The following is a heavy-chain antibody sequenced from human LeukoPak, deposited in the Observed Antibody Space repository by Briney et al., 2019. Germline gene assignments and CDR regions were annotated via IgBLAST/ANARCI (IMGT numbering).Heavy chain of an antibody. D-gene: IGHD3-22*01. J-gene: IGHJ4*02. V-gene: IGHV4-61*02. CDR1: GGSISSGGYS. CDR3: ARDRAMIDGAIDY. Sequence: SQTLSLTCAVSGGSISSGGYSWSWIRQPAGKGLEWIGRIYTSGSTNYNPSLKSRVTISVDTSKNQFSLKLSSVTAADTAVYYCARDRAMIDGAIDYWGQGTLVTVSS. CDR2: IYTSGST.